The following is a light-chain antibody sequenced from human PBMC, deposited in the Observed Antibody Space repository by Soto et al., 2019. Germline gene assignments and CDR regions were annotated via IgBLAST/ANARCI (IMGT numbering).Light chain of an antibody. CDR3: QQRSNWPPTWT. V-gene: IGKV3-11*01. Sequence: EIVLTQSPGTLSLSPGERATLSCRASQSVSSYLAWYQQKPGQAPRLLIYDASNRATGIPARLSGSGSGTDFTLTISSLEPEDFAVYYCQQRSNWPPTWTLGQGTKVDI. CDR2: DAS. CDR1: QSVSSY. J-gene: IGKJ1*01.